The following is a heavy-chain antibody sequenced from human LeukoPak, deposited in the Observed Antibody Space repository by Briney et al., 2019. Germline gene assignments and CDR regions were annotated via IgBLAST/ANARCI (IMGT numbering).Heavy chain of an antibody. D-gene: IGHD6-13*01. CDR3: ARGRRSSLVY. V-gene: IGHV4-34*01. Sequence: SETLSLTCAVYGGSFSGYYWSWIRQPPGMGLEWIGEINHSGSTNYNPSLKSRVTISVDTSKNQFSLKLSSVTAADTAVYYCARGRRSSLVYWGQGTLVTISS. CDR1: GGSFSGYY. J-gene: IGHJ4*02. CDR2: INHSGST.